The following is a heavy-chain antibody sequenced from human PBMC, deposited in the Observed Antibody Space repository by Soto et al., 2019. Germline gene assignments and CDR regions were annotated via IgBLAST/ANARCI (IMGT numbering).Heavy chain of an antibody. Sequence: EVQLVPSGAEVTKPGESLKISCKATGYTFISYWIAWVRQKPGKGLEWMGIIYPGDSDTRYSPSFKGQITISADKSITTAYLQWSSLKASDTAMYYCARILAEAGTGFDFWGQGTLVTVSS. D-gene: IGHD6-19*01. J-gene: IGHJ4*02. V-gene: IGHV5-51*01. CDR2: IYPGDSDT. CDR3: ARILAEAGTGFDF. CDR1: GYTFISYW.